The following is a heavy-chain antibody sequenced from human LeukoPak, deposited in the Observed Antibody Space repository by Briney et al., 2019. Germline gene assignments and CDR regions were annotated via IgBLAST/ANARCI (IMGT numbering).Heavy chain of an antibody. CDR2: ISYDGSNK. Sequence: GGSLRLSCAASGFTFSSYAMHWVRQAPGKGLEWVAVISYDGSNKYYADSVKGRFTISRDNSKNTLYLQMNSLRAEDTAVYYCARDRGPFDYWGQGTLVTVSS. J-gene: IGHJ4*02. V-gene: IGHV3-30-3*01. CDR1: GFTFSSYA. CDR3: ARDRGPFDY.